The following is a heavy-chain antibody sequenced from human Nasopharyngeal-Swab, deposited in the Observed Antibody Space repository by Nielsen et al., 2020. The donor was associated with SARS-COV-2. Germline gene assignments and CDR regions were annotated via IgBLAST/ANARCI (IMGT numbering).Heavy chain of an antibody. J-gene: IGHJ4*02. CDR3: ARVERGYSGYDG. V-gene: IGHV3-30*03. CDR2: ISYDGSNK. CDR1: GFTFSSYG. D-gene: IGHD5-12*01. Sequence: GGSLRLSCAASGFTFSSYGMHWVRQAPGKGLEWVAVISYDGSNKYYADSVKGRFTISRDNSKNTLYLQMNSLRAEDTAVYYCARVERGYSGYDGWGQGTLVTVSS.